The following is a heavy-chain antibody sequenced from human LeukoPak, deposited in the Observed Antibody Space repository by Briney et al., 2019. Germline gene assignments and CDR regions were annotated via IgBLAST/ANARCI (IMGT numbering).Heavy chain of an antibody. CDR2: IAYDGSRA. Sequence: GRSLRLSCAGSGFTFGGYGMHWFRQTPGKGLESVAVIAYDGSRAFYADSVKGLFTISRDNSKNTMSVQMDDLRAEDTAVYYCTRYNNDHFDHWGQGTLLTVSS. J-gene: IGHJ4*02. CDR1: GFTFGGYG. D-gene: IGHD1-14*01. V-gene: IGHV3-33*01. CDR3: TRYNNDHFDH.